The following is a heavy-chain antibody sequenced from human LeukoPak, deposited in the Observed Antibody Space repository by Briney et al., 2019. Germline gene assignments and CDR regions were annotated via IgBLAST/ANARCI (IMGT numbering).Heavy chain of an antibody. Sequence: GGSVTLLCAASGFSISRHGLRWVRPAPVNGLDLVSVSGSGGSTFYANSVKGRFTVSRDNSKNTVYMQMNSLRADDAAVYYCVKGLHYGEADWGQGTRVTVSS. CDR1: GFSISRHG. D-gene: IGHD4-17*01. CDR2: SGSGGST. V-gene: IGHV3-23*01. CDR3: VKGLHYGEAD. J-gene: IGHJ4*02.